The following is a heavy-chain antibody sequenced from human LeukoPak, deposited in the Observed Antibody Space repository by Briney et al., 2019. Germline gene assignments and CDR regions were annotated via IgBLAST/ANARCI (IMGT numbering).Heavy chain of an antibody. J-gene: IGHJ5*02. V-gene: IGHV4-38-2*02. CDR2: IYHSGSA. CDR1: RYSISSGYY. CDR3: ARGEGSIWSTRWFDP. Sequence: SETLSLTCSVSRYSISSGYYWAWIRQPPGKGLEWIGSIYHSGSAYYNASLKSRVTISVDTSKNQFSLELPSVTAADTAVYYCARGEGSIWSTRWFDPWGQGTLVTVSS. D-gene: IGHD6-13*01.